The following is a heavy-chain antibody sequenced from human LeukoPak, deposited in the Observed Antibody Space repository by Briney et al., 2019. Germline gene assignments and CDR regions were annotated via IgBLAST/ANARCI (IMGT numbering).Heavy chain of an antibody. Sequence: SETLSLTCTVSGGSISSGYYWGWIRQPPGKGLEWIGSIHHSGSTNYNPSLKSRVTISLDTSKNQFSLKLSSVTAADTAVYYCARAYGGNSQYFQHWGQGTLVTVSS. J-gene: IGHJ1*01. CDR3: ARAYGGNSQYFQH. CDR1: GGSISSGYY. V-gene: IGHV4-38-2*02. D-gene: IGHD4-23*01. CDR2: IHHSGST.